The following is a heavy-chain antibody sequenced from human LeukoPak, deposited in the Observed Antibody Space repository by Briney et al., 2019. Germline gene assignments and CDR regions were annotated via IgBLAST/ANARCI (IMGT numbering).Heavy chain of an antibody. CDR2: IHTSGST. CDR3: AKLVYSLDGSGHNWFDP. CDR1: GDGISDIY. V-gene: IGHV4-4*09. D-gene: IGHD2-15*01. J-gene: IGHJ5*02. Sequence: KASETLSLTCAVSGDGISDIYWSWIRQPPGKGLEWIGFIHTSGSTHYIPSLKSRVTMSVDTSKNQFSLKLSSVTAADTAVYYCAKLVYSLDGSGHNWFDPWGQGALVTVSS.